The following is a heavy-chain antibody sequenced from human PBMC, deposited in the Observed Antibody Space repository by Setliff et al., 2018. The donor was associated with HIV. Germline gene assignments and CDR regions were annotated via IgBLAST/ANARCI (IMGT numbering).Heavy chain of an antibody. V-gene: IGHV4-39*07. CDR3: APEPRAQNWFDP. CDR1: GGSISSSTYY. J-gene: IGHJ5*02. CDR2: IYYSGSA. Sequence: LSLTCTVSGGSISSSTYYWAWIRQPPGKGLDWIGSIYYSGSAYYNPSLKSRVTILVDTSKNQFSLRLTSVTAADTAVYYCAPEPRAQNWFDPWGQGTLVTVSS. D-gene: IGHD3-10*01.